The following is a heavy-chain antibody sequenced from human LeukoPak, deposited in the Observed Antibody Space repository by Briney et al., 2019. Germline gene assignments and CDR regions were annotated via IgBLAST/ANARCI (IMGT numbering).Heavy chain of an antibody. Sequence: GGSLRLSCTASGFTFGDYAMSWVRQAPGKGLEWVGFIRSKAYGGTTEYAASVKGRFTISRDDSKSIAYLQMNSLKTEDTAVYYCTRDLIRYQLLPPAEYWGQGTQVTVSS. V-gene: IGHV3-49*04. D-gene: IGHD2-2*01. CDR2: IRSKAYGGTT. CDR1: GFTFGDYA. CDR3: TRDLIRYQLLPPAEY. J-gene: IGHJ4*02.